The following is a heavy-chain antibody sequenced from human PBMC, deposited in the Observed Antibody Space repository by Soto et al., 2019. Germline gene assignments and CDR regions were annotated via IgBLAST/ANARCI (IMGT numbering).Heavy chain of an antibody. V-gene: IGHV3-23*01. J-gene: IGHJ4*02. D-gene: IGHD4-17*01. CDR2: ISGSGSST. CDR3: ARFAVTTWTTSEINY. CDR1: GFTFSSYA. Sequence: EVQLLESGGGLVQPGGSRRVSCAASGFTFSSYAMSWVRQAPGKGLEWVSIISGSGSSTYNADSVKGRFTISRDNSKNALYLQMNSLRAEDTALYYCARFAVTTWTTSEINYWGQGTLVTVSS.